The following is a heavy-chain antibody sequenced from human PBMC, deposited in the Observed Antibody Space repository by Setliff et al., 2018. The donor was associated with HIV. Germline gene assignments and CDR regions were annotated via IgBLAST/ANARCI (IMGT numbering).Heavy chain of an antibody. CDR1: GFTFSTYW. D-gene: IGHD4-4*01. CDR3: ARIATTMTPNDF. V-gene: IGHV3-74*01. CDR2: VNNDGSAT. J-gene: IGHJ4*02. Sequence: GGSLRLSCAASGFTFSTYWMHRVRQAPGKGLVWVSRVNNDGSATNYADSVKGRFTISRDNAKNTVFLQMNSLRAEDTALYYCARIATTMTPNDFWGQGTLVT.